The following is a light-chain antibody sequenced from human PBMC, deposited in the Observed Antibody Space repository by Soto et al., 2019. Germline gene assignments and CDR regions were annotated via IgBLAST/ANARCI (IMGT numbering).Light chain of an antibody. V-gene: IGLV2-8*01. CDR3: VSFGGSSV. J-gene: IGLJ1*01. CDR2: EVT. CDR1: SSDVGAYNY. Sequence: QSALTQPPSASGSPGQSVTISCTGTSSDVGAYNYVSWYQQHPGKAPKLMIYEVTKRPSGVPDRFSGSKSGNTASLTVSGLQAEDEADYYCVSFGGSSVFGTGTKLTVL.